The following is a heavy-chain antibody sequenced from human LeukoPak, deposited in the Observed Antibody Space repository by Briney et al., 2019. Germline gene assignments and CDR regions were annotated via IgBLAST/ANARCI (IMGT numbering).Heavy chain of an antibody. CDR1: GFTFSSYS. V-gene: IGHV3-21*01. D-gene: IGHD6-19*01. Sequence: PGGSLRLSCAASGFTFSSYSMNWVRQAPGKGLEWVSSISSSSSYIYYADSVKGRFTISRDNSKNTLYLQMNSLRAEDTAVYYCAKLGAIAVAGTAFDIWGQGTMVTVSS. CDR3: AKLGAIAVAGTAFDI. J-gene: IGHJ3*02. CDR2: ISSSSSYI.